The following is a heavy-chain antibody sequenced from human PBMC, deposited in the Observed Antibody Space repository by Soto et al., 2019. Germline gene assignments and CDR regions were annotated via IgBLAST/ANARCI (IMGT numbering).Heavy chain of an antibody. CDR1: GYTFTSYD. V-gene: IGHV1-8*01. Sequence: ASVKVSFKASGYTFTSYDINWVRQATGQGLEWMGWMNPNSGNTGYAQKFQGRVTMTRNTSISTAYMELSSLRSEDTAVYYCARDFYDSSGYSRWVYYYYGMDVWGQGTTVTVSS. D-gene: IGHD3-22*01. CDR3: ARDFYDSSGYSRWVYYYYGMDV. CDR2: MNPNSGNT. J-gene: IGHJ6*02.